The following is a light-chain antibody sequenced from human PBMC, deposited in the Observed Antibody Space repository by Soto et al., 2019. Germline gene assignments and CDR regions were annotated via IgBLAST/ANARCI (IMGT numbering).Light chain of an antibody. Sequence: ELVLTQSPGTLSLSPGERATLSCRASQSVSSSYLAWYQQKPGQAPRLLIYGASNRATGIPDRFSASGSGTDFTLTISRLETEDFAVYYCQQYGSSPPYTFGQGTKLEIK. CDR3: QQYGSSPPYT. CDR2: GAS. CDR1: QSVSSSY. V-gene: IGKV3-20*01. J-gene: IGKJ2*01.